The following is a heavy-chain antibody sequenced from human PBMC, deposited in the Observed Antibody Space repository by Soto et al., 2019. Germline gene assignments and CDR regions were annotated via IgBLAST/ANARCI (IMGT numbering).Heavy chain of an antibody. CDR3: ARDIGTTSYYYYYYGMDV. J-gene: IGHJ6*02. CDR2: ISYDGSNK. V-gene: IGHV3-30-3*01. D-gene: IGHD1-1*01. Sequence: GGSLRLSCAASGFTFSSYAMHWVRQAPGKGLEWVAVISYDGSNKYYADSVKGRFTISRDNSKNTLYLQMNSLRAEDTAVYYCARDIGTTSYYYYYYGMDVWGQGTTVTVSS. CDR1: GFTFSSYA.